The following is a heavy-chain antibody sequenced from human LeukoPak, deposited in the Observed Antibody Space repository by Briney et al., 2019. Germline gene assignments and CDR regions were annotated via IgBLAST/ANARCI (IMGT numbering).Heavy chain of an antibody. D-gene: IGHD6-13*01. CDR3: SRDRRDSSSWYPSDYYGMDV. CDR1: GTSISYYY. V-gene: IGHV4-59*01. CDR2: NPYSGST. Sequence: SETLSLSWASAGTSISYYYWCLIRPPAGEGLGLVWINPYSGSTNYKPNLKGRVTITMDTSKNQFSLKLSSVTAADTAVYYCSRDRRDSSSWYPSDYYGMDVWGQGTTVTVSS. J-gene: IGHJ6*02.